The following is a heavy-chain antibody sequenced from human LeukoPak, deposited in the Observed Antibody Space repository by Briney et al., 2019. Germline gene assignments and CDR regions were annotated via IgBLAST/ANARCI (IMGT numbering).Heavy chain of an antibody. CDR2: GRAKAYGATK. V-gene: IGHV3-49*04. D-gene: IGHD2-15*01. CDR3: TRGSGRFEY. CDR1: GFTFGDFT. Sequence: PGGSLRLSCSASGFTFGDFTMTWVRQAPGEGLEWVGIGRAKAYGATKEYAASVKGRFTISRDDSKSVAYLQMDNQKTEDTGIYYCTRGSGRFEYWGQGTRATVSS. J-gene: IGHJ4*02.